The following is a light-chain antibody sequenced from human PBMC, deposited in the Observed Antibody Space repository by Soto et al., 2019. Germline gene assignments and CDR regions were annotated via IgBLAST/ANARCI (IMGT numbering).Light chain of an antibody. CDR2: EVS. CDR3: SSYTSSSTLV. Sequence: QSALTQPASVSGAPGQSITVSCTGTSSDVGGYNYVSWYQQHPGKAPKLTIYEVSNRPTGVSNRFAGSKSGNTASLTISGLQAGDEADYYCSSYTSSSTLVFGTGTKLTVL. J-gene: IGLJ1*01. V-gene: IGLV2-14*01. CDR1: SSDVGGYNY.